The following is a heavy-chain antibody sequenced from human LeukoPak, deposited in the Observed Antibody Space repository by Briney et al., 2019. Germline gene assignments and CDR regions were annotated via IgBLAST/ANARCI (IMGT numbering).Heavy chain of an antibody. J-gene: IGHJ4*02. CDR3: SSNRASHISMAYLDY. V-gene: IGHV1-2*02. CDR1: GYTFTGYY. Sequence: ASVKVSCKASGYTFTGYYMHWVRQAPGQGLEWMGWINPNSGGTNYAQKFQGRVTMTRDTSIRTAYMELRRLTSDDTAVYYCSSNRASHISMAYLDYWGQGTLVTVSS. D-gene: IGHD1-14*01. CDR2: INPNSGGT.